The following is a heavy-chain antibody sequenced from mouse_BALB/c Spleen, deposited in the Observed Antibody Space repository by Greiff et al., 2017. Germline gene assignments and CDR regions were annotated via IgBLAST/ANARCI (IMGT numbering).Heavy chain of an antibody. Sequence: QVQLKQSGPELVKPGASVKISCKASGYAFSSSWMNWVKQRPGQGLEWIGRIYPGDGDTNYNGKFKGKATLTADKSSSTAYMQLSSLTSVDSAVYFCAKEDYDGDYYAMDYWGQGTSVTVSS. CDR2: IYPGDGDT. CDR3: AKEDYDGDYYAMDY. D-gene: IGHD2-4*01. CDR1: GYAFSSSW. J-gene: IGHJ4*01. V-gene: IGHV1-82*01.